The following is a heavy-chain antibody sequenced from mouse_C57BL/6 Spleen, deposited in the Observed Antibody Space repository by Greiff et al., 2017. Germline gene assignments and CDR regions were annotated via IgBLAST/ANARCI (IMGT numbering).Heavy chain of an antibody. V-gene: IGHV5-9-1*02. D-gene: IGHD1-1*01. CDR1: GFTFSSYA. Sequence: DVQLVESGEGLVKPGGSLKLSCAASGFTFSSYAMSWVRQTPEKRLEWVAYISSGGDYIYYADTVKGRFTISRDNARNTLYLQMSSLKSEDTAMYYCTRDRDYGSSYDYAMDYWGQGTSVTVSS. J-gene: IGHJ4*01. CDR3: TRDRDYGSSYDYAMDY. CDR2: ISSGGDYI.